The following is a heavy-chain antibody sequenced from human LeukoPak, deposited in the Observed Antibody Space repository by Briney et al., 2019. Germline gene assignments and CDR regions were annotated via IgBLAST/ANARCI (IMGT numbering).Heavy chain of an antibody. D-gene: IGHD3-9*01. CDR2: IIPIFGTA. CDR3: ARDSDILTGYYLDY. Sequence: SVKVSCKSSGGTCSSCAISWVRQAPGQGLAWMGRIIPIFGTANYAQKFQGRVTITADKSTSTAYMELSSLRSEDTAVYYCARDSDILTGYYLDYWGQGTLVTVSS. V-gene: IGHV1-69*06. CDR1: GGTCSSCA. J-gene: IGHJ4*02.